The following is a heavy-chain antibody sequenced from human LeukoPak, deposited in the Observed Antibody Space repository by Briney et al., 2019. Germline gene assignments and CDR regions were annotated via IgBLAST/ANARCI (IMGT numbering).Heavy chain of an antibody. CDR1: GITFRSYG. CDR3: ASGTIPFTFGEIWSLDY. D-gene: IGHD3-16*01. Sequence: PGRSLRLSCAASGITFRSYGMHWVRQAPGKGLEWVALIWYDGSKQYYGDSVKGRFTISRDNSKNMLYLEMHSLRAEDTAICYCASGTIPFTFGEIWSLDYWGQGTLVTVSS. V-gene: IGHV3-33*01. CDR2: IWYDGSKQ. J-gene: IGHJ4*02.